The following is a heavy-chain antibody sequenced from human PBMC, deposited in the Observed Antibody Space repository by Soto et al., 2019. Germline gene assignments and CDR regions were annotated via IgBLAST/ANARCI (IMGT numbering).Heavy chain of an antibody. CDR1: GFNSKNYK. D-gene: IGHD6-13*01. Sequence: GGSLRLSCPASGFNSKNYKMNWLRQAPGKGLEWVAYISGSSSFIHYGDSVKGRFTISRDNAKNSLYLQMSSLRSEDTALYYCVRERTASGTAWFDPWGHGTLVTVSS. J-gene: IGHJ5*02. CDR2: ISGSSSFI. V-gene: IGHV3-48*01. CDR3: VRERTASGTAWFDP.